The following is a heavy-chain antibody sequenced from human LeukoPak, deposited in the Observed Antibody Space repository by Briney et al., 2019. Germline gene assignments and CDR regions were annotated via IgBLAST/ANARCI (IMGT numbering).Heavy chain of an antibody. CDR3: ARVAAAGTSLFDP. CDR1: GYTFTGYY. J-gene: IGHJ5*02. CDR2: INPNSGGT. V-gene: IGHV1-2*02. D-gene: IGHD6-13*01. Sequence: ASVKVSCKASGYTFTGYYMHWVRQAPGQGLEWMGWINPNSGGTNYAQKFQGRVTMTRDTSISTAYMELSRLRSDDAAVYYCARVAAAGTSLFDPWGQGTLVTVSS.